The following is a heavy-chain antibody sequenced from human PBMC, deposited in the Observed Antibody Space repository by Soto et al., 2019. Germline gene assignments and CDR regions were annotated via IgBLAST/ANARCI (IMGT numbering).Heavy chain of an antibody. Sequence: QVQLVESGGGVVQPGRSLRISCAASGFTFSSYGMHWVRQDPGKGLEWVAVIWYDGSNKYYADSVKGRFTISRDNSKNTLYLQMNSLRAEDTAVYYCARAVFEMTTVPPEAFDYWGQGPLVTVSS. CDR1: GFTFSSYG. D-gene: IGHD4-4*01. CDR2: IWYDGSNK. V-gene: IGHV3-33*01. CDR3: ARAVFEMTTVPPEAFDY. J-gene: IGHJ4*02.